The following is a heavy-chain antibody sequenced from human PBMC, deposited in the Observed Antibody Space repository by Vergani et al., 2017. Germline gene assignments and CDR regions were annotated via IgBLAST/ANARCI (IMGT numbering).Heavy chain of an antibody. CDR1: GGTFSSYA. J-gene: IGHJ4*02. Sequence: QVQLVQSGAEVKKPGSSVKVSCKASGGTFSSYAISWVRQAPGQGLEWMGWISAYNGNTNYAQKLQGRVTMTTDTSTSTAYMELRSLRSDDTAVYYCARDRPVVVAATPVVYWGQGTLVTVSS. V-gene: IGHV1-18*01. CDR2: ISAYNGNT. CDR3: ARDRPVVVAATPVVY. D-gene: IGHD2-15*01.